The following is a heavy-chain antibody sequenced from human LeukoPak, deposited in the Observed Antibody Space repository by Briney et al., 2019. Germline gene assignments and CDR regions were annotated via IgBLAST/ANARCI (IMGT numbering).Heavy chain of an antibody. V-gene: IGHV1-2*02. CDR2: INPNSGGT. J-gene: IGHJ6*02. Sequence: ASVKVSCKASGYTFTGYYMHWARQAPGQGLEWMGWINPNSGGTNYAQKFQGRVTMTRDTSISTAYMELSRLRSDDTAVYYCARVEMEQWLPPAYYYYYGMDVWGQGTTVTVSS. CDR1: GYTFTGYY. CDR3: ARVEMEQWLPPAYYYYYGMDV. D-gene: IGHD6-19*01.